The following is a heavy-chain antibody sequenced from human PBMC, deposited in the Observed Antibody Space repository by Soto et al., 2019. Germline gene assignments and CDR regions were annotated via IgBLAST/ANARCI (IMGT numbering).Heavy chain of an antibody. CDR3: ARDPGAKLSSS. D-gene: IGHD6-13*01. Sequence: SVKVSCKASGGTFSSYRFNWVRQARGQGLEWLGGIVPIYRTADYAQKFQGRVTITADESTRTVYMELSSLKSQDTALYYCARDPGAKLSSSWGQGTLVTVSS. V-gene: IGHV1-69*13. CDR1: GGTFSSYR. J-gene: IGHJ4*02. CDR2: IVPIYRTA.